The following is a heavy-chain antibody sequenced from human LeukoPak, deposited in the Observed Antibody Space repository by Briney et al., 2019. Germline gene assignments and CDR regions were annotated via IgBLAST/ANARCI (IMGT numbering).Heavy chain of an antibody. D-gene: IGHD3-3*01. Sequence: GASVKVSCKASGYTFTGYYMHWVRQAPGQGLEWMGWINPNSGGTNYAQRFQGRVTMTRDTSISTAYMELSRLRSDDTAVYYCASQAIFGVPTDDYWGQGTLVTVSS. J-gene: IGHJ4*02. CDR2: INPNSGGT. V-gene: IGHV1-2*02. CDR3: ASQAIFGVPTDDY. CDR1: GYTFTGYY.